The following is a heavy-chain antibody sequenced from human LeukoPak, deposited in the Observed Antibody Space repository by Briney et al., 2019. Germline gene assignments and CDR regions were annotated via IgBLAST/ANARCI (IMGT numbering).Heavy chain of an antibody. CDR1: GYTFTGYY. CDR2: INPNSGGT. CDR3: ARVGHYDFSLFD. V-gene: IGHV1-2*02. D-gene: IGHD3-3*01. J-gene: IGHJ4*02. Sequence: ASVKLSCKASGYTFTGYYMHWVRQAPGQGLEWMGWINPNSGGTNYAQKFQGRVTMTRDTSISTAYMELSRLRSDDTAVYYCARVGHYDFSLFDWGQGTLVTVSS.